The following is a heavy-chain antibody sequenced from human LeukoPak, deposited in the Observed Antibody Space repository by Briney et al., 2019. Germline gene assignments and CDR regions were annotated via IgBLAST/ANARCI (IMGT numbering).Heavy chain of an antibody. V-gene: IGHV3-21*01. CDR3: ASSGMITFYGMDV. Sequence: GGSLRLSRAASGFTFSSFTMSWFRQAPGKGLEWVSSISSSSIYIYYADSLKGRFTISRDNAKNSLYLQMNSLRAEDTAVYYCASSGMITFYGMDVWGQGTTVTVSS. CDR1: GFTFSSFT. J-gene: IGHJ6*02. D-gene: IGHD3-16*01. CDR2: ISSSSIYI.